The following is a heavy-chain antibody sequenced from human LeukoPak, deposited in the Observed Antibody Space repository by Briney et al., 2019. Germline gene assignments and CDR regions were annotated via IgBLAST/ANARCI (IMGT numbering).Heavy chain of an antibody. CDR1: GFTFSSYE. CDR3: ARDRTYYNNSSGYYRYDC. V-gene: IGHV3-48*03. CDR2: ISSSGSTI. D-gene: IGHD3-22*01. Sequence: GGSLRLSCAASGFTFSSYEMNWVRQAPGKGLEWVSYISSSGSTIYYADSVKGRFTISRDNAKNSLYLQMNSLRAEDTAVYYCARDRTYYNNSSGYYRYDCWGQGTLVTVSS. J-gene: IGHJ4*02.